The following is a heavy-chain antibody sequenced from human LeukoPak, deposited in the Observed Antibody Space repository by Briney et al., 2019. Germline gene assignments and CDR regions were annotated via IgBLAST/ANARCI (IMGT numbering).Heavy chain of an antibody. CDR1: GYTFTGY. J-gene: IGHJ3*02. CDR2: INPKSGGT. CDR3: ARDLVHVYYYDSSGYVRGAFDI. D-gene: IGHD3-22*01. Sequence: ASVKVSCKASGYTFTGYMYWVRQAPGQGLEWMGWINPKSGGTNYAQKFQGRVTMTRDTSISTAYMELSRLRSDDTAVYYCARDLVHVYYYDSSGYVRGAFDIWGQGTMVTVSS. V-gene: IGHV1-2*02.